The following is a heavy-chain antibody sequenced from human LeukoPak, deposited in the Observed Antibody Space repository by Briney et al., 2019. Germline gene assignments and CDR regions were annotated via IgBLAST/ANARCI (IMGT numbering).Heavy chain of an antibody. J-gene: IGHJ4*02. Sequence: SCKASGYTFTSYGISWVRQAPGQGLEWMGRIIPIFGTANNAQKFQGRVTITTDESTSTAYMELSSLRSEDTAVYYCARMLVAGTGTYFDYWGQGTLVTVSS. D-gene: IGHD6-19*01. CDR3: ARMLVAGTGTYFDY. V-gene: IGHV1-69*05. CDR2: IIPIFGTA. CDR1: GYTFTSYG.